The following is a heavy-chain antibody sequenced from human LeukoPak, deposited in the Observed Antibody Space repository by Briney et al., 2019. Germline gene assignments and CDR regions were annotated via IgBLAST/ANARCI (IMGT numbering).Heavy chain of an antibody. Sequence: QPGRSLRLSCAASGFTFSNHGMHWVRQAPGKGLEWVAVMSYDGSNKYYADSVKGRFTISRDNSKNTLYLQMNSLRAEDTAVYYCARDGSWFDPWGQGTLVTVSS. V-gene: IGHV3-30*03. J-gene: IGHJ5*02. CDR2: MSYDGSNK. CDR3: ARDGSWFDP. CDR1: GFTFSNHG. D-gene: IGHD2-2*03.